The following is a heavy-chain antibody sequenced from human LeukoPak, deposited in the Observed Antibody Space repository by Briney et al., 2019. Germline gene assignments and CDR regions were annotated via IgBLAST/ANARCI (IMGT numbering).Heavy chain of an antibody. J-gene: IGHJ4*02. CDR1: GFNFNIYT. D-gene: IGHD1-26*01. Sequence: GGSLRLSCAASGFNFNIYTMSWLRQAQGKGLEWISAVGSGGTRYYADSVKGRFTISRDNSANTVSLQMDSLRADDTAMYYCAKMRGMPREAYHFDRWGQGTLVAVSS. CDR2: VGSGGTR. CDR3: AKMRGMPREAYHFDR. V-gene: IGHV3-23*01.